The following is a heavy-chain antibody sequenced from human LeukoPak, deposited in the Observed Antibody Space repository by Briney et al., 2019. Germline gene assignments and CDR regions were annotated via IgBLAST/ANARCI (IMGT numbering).Heavy chain of an antibody. Sequence: SETLSLTCTVSGGSISSYYWSWIRQPAGKGLEWIGRIYTSGSTNYNPSLKSRVTISVDTSKNQFYLRLSSVTAADTAVYYCARYTNSGGGFDPWGQGTLVTVSS. J-gene: IGHJ5*02. CDR3: ARYTNSGGGFDP. CDR2: IYTSGST. D-gene: IGHD6-19*01. V-gene: IGHV4-4*07. CDR1: GGSISSYY.